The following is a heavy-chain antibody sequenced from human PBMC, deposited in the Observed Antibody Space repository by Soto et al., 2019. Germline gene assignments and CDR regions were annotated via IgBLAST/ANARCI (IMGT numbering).Heavy chain of an antibody. CDR2: ISGSGGST. D-gene: IGHD3-10*01. V-gene: IGHV3-23*01. Sequence: GGSLRLSCAASGFTFSSYAMSWVRQAPGKGLEWVSAISGSGGSTYYADSVKGRFTISRDNSKNTLYLQMNSLRAEDTAVYYCAKVQGIATDVNYYFDYWGQGTLVTVSS. J-gene: IGHJ4*02. CDR3: AKVQGIATDVNYYFDY. CDR1: GFTFSSYA.